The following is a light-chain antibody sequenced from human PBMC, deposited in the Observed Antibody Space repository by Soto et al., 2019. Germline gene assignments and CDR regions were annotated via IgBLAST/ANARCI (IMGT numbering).Light chain of an antibody. CDR1: SSNIGGYA. V-gene: IGLV1-44*01. CDR2: SNN. J-gene: IGLJ3*02. CDR3: AAWDDSLNGVM. Sequence: QLVLTQPPSASGTPGQRVTISCSGSSSNIGGYAVNWYQQLPGTAPKLLIYSNNQRPSGVPDRFSGSRSGTSASLAISGLQSDDEADYYCAAWDDSLNGVMFGGGTKVTVL.